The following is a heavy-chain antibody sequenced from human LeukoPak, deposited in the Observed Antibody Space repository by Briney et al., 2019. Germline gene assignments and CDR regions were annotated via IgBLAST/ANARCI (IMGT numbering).Heavy chain of an antibody. CDR2: ISGSSRTT. CDR1: GFTFSDFD. V-gene: IGHV3-48*01. J-gene: IGHJ3*01. D-gene: IGHD6-19*01. Sequence: PGGSLRLSCAASGFTFSDFDLNWVRQAPGKGLEWVSYISGSSRTTYYTDSVKGRFTISRDNAKNSLYLQMNSLRAEDTAVYYCAGPTTSGLYSHWGQGTMVTVSS. CDR3: AGPTTSGLYSH.